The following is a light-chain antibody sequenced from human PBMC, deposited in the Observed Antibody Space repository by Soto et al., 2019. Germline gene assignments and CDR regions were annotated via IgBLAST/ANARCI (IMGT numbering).Light chain of an antibody. CDR1: SSDVGGYNY. CDR2: DVN. CDR3: SSHAGGQNVV. J-gene: IGLJ2*01. V-gene: IGLV2-8*01. Sequence: QSALTQPPSASGSPGQSVTISCTGTSSDVGGYNYVSWYQQHPAKAPKVMIYDVNKRPSGVPDRFSGSKSVNTASLTVSGLQAEDEGDYYCSSHAGGQNVVFGGGTKLTVL.